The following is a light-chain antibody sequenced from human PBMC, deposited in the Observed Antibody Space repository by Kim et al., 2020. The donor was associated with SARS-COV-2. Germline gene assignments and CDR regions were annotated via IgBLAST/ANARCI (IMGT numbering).Light chain of an antibody. CDR2: DSS. V-gene: IGKV3-11*01. J-gene: IGKJ1*01. CDR3: QERSRWT. CDR1: ENVRY. Sequence: EIELTQSPATLSLSPGERATLSCRASENVRYLAWYQQNPGQAPRLLISDSSNRATGIPDRFSGSGSGTDFTLTISSLEPEDFAVYYCQERSRWTFGQGTKVDIK.